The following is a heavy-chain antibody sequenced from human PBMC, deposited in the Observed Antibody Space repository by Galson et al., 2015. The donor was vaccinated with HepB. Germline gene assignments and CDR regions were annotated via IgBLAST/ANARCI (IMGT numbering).Heavy chain of an antibody. D-gene: IGHD3-16*02. CDR2: IIPIFGIA. J-gene: IGHJ4*02. CDR3: ASGEGNHYDYVWGSYRPYFDY. Sequence: KVSCKASGYTFTSYDINWVRQAPGQGLEWMGGIIPIFGIANYAQKFQGRVTITADESTSTAYMELSSLRSEDTAVYYCASGEGNHYDYVWGSYRPYFDYWGQGTLVTVSS. V-gene: IGHV1-69*01. CDR1: GYTFTSYD.